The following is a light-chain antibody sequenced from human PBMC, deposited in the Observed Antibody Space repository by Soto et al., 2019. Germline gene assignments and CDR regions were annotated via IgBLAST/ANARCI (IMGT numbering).Light chain of an antibody. CDR3: SSYTTSSTVV. CDR2: DVS. Sequence: QSALTQPASVSGSPGQSITIPCTGTSSDVGTYNYVSWYQQHPGKAPKLMIFDVSSRPSGVSNRFSGSKSGNTASLTISGLQAEDEADYYCSSYTTSSTVVFGGGTKLTVL. CDR1: SSDVGTYNY. V-gene: IGLV2-14*03. J-gene: IGLJ2*01.